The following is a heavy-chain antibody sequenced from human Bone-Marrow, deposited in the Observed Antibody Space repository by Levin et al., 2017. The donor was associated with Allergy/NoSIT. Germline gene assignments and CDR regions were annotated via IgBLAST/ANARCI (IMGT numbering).Heavy chain of an antibody. CDR1: GFTFNTYS. CDR2: ISGRGNSI. V-gene: IGHV3-48*01. CDR3: AREFTGGTDF. D-gene: IGHD4-23*01. Sequence: GGSLRLSCIASGFTFNTYSMNWVRQAPGKGPEWISYISGRGNSIYVADSLKDRFATSRDNAKNTLYLQMDDLRVEDTATYYCAREFTGGTDFWGQGTLVTVSS. J-gene: IGHJ4*02.